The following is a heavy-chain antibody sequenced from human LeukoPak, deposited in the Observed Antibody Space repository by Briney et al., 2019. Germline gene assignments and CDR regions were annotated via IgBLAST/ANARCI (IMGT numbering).Heavy chain of an antibody. CDR2: ISGGST. V-gene: IGHV3-38-3*01. CDR1: GFTVSSNE. Sequence: GGSLRLSCAASGFTVSSNEMSWVRQAPGKGLEWVSSISGGSTYYADSRKGRFTISRDNSKNTLHLQMNSLRAEDTAVYYCAKDLKYYYDSSGYFSLDYWGQGTLVTVSS. J-gene: IGHJ4*02. D-gene: IGHD3-22*01. CDR3: AKDLKYYYDSSGYFSLDY.